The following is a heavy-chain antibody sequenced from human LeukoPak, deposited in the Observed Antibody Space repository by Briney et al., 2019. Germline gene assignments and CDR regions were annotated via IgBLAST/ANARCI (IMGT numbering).Heavy chain of an antibody. Sequence: SETLSLTCAVYGGSFSGYYWSWIRQPPGKGLEWIGEINHSGSTNYNPSLKSRVTISVDTSKNQFSLKLSSVIAADTAVYYCARQGYSSGWYNWFDPWGQGTLVTVSS. J-gene: IGHJ5*02. CDR3: ARQGYSSGWYNWFDP. CDR2: INHSGST. CDR1: GGSFSGYY. V-gene: IGHV4-34*01. D-gene: IGHD6-19*01.